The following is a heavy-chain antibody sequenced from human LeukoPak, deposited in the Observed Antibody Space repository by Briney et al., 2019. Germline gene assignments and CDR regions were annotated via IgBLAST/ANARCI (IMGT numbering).Heavy chain of an antibody. CDR2: IYYSGST. CDR1: GGSFSGYY. J-gene: IGHJ6*02. V-gene: IGHV4-34*01. CDR3: ARRILPVVVVAATMDV. Sequence: SETLSLTCAVYGGSFSGYYWSWIRQPPGKGLEWIGSIYYSGSTYYNPSLKSRVTISVDTSKNQFSLKLSSVTAADTAVYYCARRILPVVVVAATMDVWGQGTTVTVSS. D-gene: IGHD2-15*01.